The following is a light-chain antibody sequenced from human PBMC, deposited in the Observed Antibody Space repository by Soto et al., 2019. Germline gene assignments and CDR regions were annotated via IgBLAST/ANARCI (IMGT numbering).Light chain of an antibody. CDR1: SSNIGSTYD. J-gene: IGLJ1*01. V-gene: IGLV1-40*01. CDR2: GNT. Sequence: QSVLTQPPSVSGAPGQRVTISCTGSSSNIGSTYDVQWYQQLPGTAPKLLIHGNTNRPSGVPDRCCGAKYGTSASLAITGLQAEDEADYYCQSYDDSLSVHYVFGTGTKLTVL. CDR3: QSYDDSLSVHYV.